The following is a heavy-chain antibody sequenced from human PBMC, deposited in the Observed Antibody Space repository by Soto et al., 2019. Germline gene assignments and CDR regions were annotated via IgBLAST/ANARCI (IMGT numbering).Heavy chain of an antibody. CDR2: IKSDGSVK. CDR1: GFTISKYW. CDR3: AREPDPGRNWFDP. D-gene: IGHD2-2*01. J-gene: IGHJ5*02. V-gene: IGHV3-74*01. Sequence: GGSLRLSCAAPGFTISKYWMHWVRQAPGKGLVWVSRIKSDGSVKNYADSMEGRFTISRDTAKNTVYLEMNNLRADDTAMYYCAREPDPGRNWFDPWGQGTMVPVSS.